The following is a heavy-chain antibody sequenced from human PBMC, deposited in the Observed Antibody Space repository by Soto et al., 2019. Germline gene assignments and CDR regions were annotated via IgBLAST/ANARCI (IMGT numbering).Heavy chain of an antibody. J-gene: IGHJ6*03. D-gene: IGHD2-2*01. CDR2: IYPGDSDT. CDR1: GYSFTSYW. CDR3: ARHFSQLRFHYYMDD. V-gene: IGHV5-51*01. Sequence: GEALKISCKGSGYSFTSYWIGWVRQMPGKGLEWMGIIYPGDSDTRYSPSFQGQVTISADKSISTAYLQWSSLKASDTAMYYCARHFSQLRFHYYMDDWGKGTTVTVSS.